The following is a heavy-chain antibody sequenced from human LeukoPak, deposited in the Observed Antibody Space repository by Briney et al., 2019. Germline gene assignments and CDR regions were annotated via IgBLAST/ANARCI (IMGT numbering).Heavy chain of an antibody. CDR3: ARSMRGWTFDY. Sequence: ASVKVSCKASGYTFTTYGIIWVRQAPGQGLEWMGWISGNNGVTSYAQKVQGRVAMITDTSTRTVYMEVRGLRSDDTAMYYCARSMRGWTFDYWGQGTLVTVSS. D-gene: IGHD6-19*01. CDR2: ISGNNGVT. V-gene: IGHV1-18*01. J-gene: IGHJ4*02. CDR1: GYTFTTYG.